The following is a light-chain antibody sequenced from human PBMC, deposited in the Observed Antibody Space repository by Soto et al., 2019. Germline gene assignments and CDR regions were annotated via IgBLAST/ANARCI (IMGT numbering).Light chain of an antibody. CDR2: TAS. CDR3: QQSSTFPLT. Sequence: DIQMTQSPSSLSASVGDRVTITCRASQSISNFLSWYKQKPEKAPKLLIHTASGLQSGVPSRFSGTGSGTEFTLTISSLQPEDFATYYCQQSSTFPLTFGGGTKVEIK. J-gene: IGKJ4*01. V-gene: IGKV1-39*01. CDR1: QSISNF.